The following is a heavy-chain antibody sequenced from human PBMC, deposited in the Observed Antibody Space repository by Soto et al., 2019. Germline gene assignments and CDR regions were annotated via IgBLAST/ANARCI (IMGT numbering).Heavy chain of an antibody. Sequence: GGSLRLSCAASGFTFSSYAMSWVRQAPGKGLEWVSAISSSSSTIYYADSVKGRFTISRDNAKNSLYLQMNSLRDEDTAVYYCARGHGGWTEGFDYWGQGTLVTVS. CDR2: ISSSSSTI. V-gene: IGHV3-48*02. J-gene: IGHJ4*02. D-gene: IGHD6-19*01. CDR1: GFTFSSYA. CDR3: ARGHGGWTEGFDY.